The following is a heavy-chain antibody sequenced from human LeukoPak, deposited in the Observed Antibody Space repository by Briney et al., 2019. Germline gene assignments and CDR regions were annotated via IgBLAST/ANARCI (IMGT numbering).Heavy chain of an antibody. J-gene: IGHJ4*02. V-gene: IGHV4-34*12. Sequence: SETLSLTCAGAVYGGSFSVYYCTWIRQSPGKGLEWIGEIIHSGRTNYNASLKSRVTISVETSKNQFSLKLSSVTAADTAVYYCARDPHGSGSYGFDYWGQGTLVTVSS. CDR1: GGSFSVYY. CDR3: ARDPHGSGSYGFDY. D-gene: IGHD3-10*01. CDR2: IIHSGRT.